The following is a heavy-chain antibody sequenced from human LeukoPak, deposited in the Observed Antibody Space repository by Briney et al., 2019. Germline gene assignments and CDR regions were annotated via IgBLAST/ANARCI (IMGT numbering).Heavy chain of an antibody. V-gene: IGHV3-23*01. CDR1: GFNFGAYA. D-gene: IGHD2-15*01. CDR2: IHHSGGAT. J-gene: IGHJ4*02. CDR3: VKGGGGFNPFDS. Sequence: GGSLRLSCAASGFNFGAYAMNWVRQAPGKGLEWVSVIHHSGGATYYADSVKGRFTISRDNSKNTLYLQMNGRRVEDTAVYYCVKGGGGFNPFDSWGQGTLVTVSS.